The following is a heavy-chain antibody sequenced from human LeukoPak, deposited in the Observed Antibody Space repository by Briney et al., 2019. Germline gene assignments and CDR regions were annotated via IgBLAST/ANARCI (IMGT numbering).Heavy chain of an antibody. V-gene: IGHV4-34*01. CDR3: ATRAAGTPN. CDR1: GGSFSGYY. D-gene: IGHD6-13*01. J-gene: IGHJ4*02. CDR2: INHSGST. Sequence: SETLSLTCAVYGGSFSGYYWSWIRQPPGRGLEWIGEINHSGSTNYNPSLKSRVTISVDTSKNQFSLKLSSVTAADTAVYYCATRAAGTPNWGQGTLVTVPS.